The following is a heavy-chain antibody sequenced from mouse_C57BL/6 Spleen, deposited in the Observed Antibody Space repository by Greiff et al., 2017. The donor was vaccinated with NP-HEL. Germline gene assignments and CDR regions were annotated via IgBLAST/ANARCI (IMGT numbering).Heavy chain of an antibody. CDR1: GYTFTSYT. Sequence: QVHVKQSGAELARPGASVKMSCKASGYTFTSYTMHWVKQRPGQGLEWIGYINPSSGYTKYNQKFKDKATLTADKSSSTAYMQLSSLTSEDSAVYYCARYYGSSWYYFDYWGQGTTLTVSS. D-gene: IGHD1-1*01. CDR2: INPSSGYT. CDR3: ARYYGSSWYYFDY. J-gene: IGHJ2*01. V-gene: IGHV1-4*01.